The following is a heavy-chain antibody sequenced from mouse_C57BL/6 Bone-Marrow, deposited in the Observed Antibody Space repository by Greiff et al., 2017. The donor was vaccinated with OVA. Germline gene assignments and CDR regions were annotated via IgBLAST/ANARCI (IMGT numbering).Heavy chain of an antibody. J-gene: IGHJ1*03. CDR2: IRLKSDNYAT. D-gene: IGHD3-3*01. V-gene: IGHV6-3*01. CDR1: GFTFSNYW. CDR3: TGGWGWYFDV. Sequence: EVKVEESGGGLVQPGGSMKLSCVASGFTFSNYWMNWVRQSPEKGLEWVAQIRLKSDNYATHYAESVKGRFTISRDDSKSSVYLQMNNLRAEDTGIYYCTGGWGWYFDVWGTGTTVTVSS.